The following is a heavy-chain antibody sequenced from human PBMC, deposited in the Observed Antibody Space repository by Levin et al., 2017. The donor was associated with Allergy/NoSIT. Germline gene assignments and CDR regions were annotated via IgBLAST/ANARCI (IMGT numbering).Heavy chain of an antibody. D-gene: IGHD5-18*01. CDR2: IIPIFPTA. Sequence: KISCKASGGTFSSYAISWVRQAPGQGLEWMGGIIPIFPTANYPQKFQGRLTITADESTSTAYMELSSLRSEDTAVYYCAMRPSGYSYGYPDGMDGWGQGTTVTVSS. CDR1: GGTFSSYA. J-gene: IGHJ6*02. V-gene: IGHV1-69*01. CDR3: AMRPSGYSYGYPDGMDG.